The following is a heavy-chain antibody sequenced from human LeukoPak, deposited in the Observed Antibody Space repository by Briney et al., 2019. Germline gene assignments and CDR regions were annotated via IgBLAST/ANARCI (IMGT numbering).Heavy chain of an antibody. V-gene: IGHV3-23*01. CDR1: GFTFSSYA. J-gene: IGHJ4*02. Sequence: GGSLRLSCAASGFTFSSYAMCWVRQAPGKGLEWVSAISGSGGSTYYADSVKGRFTISRDNSKNTLYLQMNSLKAEDTAVYYCAKSTTVTDLGDYWGQGTLVTVSS. D-gene: IGHD4-17*01. CDR2: ISGSGGST. CDR3: AKSTTVTDLGDY.